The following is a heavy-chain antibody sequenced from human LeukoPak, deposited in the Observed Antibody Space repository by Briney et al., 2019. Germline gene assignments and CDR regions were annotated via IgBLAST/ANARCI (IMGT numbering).Heavy chain of an antibody. CDR2: FCGSGGSI. CDR1: GFPFSSYA. V-gene: IGHV3-23*01. J-gene: IGHJ1*01. CDR3: ASSTREECVQQ. Sequence: GGSLRLSCAASGFPFSSYAMSWVREARGKGLECVSAFCGSGGSIYYADSVKGRFTISRDNSKNTLYLQMNSQRAEDTAVYYCASSTREECVQQLRQGALLTVSS.